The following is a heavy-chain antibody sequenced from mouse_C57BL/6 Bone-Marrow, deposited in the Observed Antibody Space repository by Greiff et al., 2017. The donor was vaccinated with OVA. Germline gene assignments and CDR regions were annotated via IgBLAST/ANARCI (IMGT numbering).Heavy chain of an antibody. D-gene: IGHD1-1*01. CDR1: GYTFTSYW. Sequence: QVQLQQPGAELVKPGASVKMSCKASGYTFTSYWITWVKQRPGQGLEWIGDIYPGSGSTIYNEKFKSKATLTVDTSSSTAYMQLSSLTSEDSAVYYCARGRGITTVVAEDWYFDYWGQGTTLTVSS. J-gene: IGHJ2*01. V-gene: IGHV1-55*01. CDR2: IYPGSGST. CDR3: ARGRGITTVVAEDWYFDY.